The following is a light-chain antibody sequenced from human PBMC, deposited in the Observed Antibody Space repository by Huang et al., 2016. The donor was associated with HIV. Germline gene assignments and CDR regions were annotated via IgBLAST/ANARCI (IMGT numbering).Light chain of an antibody. CDR3: QQYYGTPYT. V-gene: IGKV1-NL1*01. CDR1: RGISGS. J-gene: IGKJ2*01. Sequence: DIQVTQSPSSLSASVGDRVTVTCRTSRGISGSLVWYQQKPGRAPKLLVYAASRLESGVPARFSGSGAGADFTLTINNLQPEDFATYYCQQYYGTPYTFGQGTKVEIK. CDR2: AAS.